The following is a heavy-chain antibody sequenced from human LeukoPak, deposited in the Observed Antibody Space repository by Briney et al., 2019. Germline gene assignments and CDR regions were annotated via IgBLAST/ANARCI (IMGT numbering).Heavy chain of an antibody. CDR1: GGSISSYY. CDR3: ATDIGYYGSGSFDY. CDR2: IYTSGST. J-gene: IGHJ4*02. V-gene: IGHV4-4*07. D-gene: IGHD3-10*01. Sequence: SETLSLTCTVSGGSISSYYWSWIRQPAGKGLEWIGRIYTSGSTNYNPSLKSRVTMSVDTSKNQFSLKLSSVTAADTAVYYCATDIGYYGSGSFDYWGQGTLVTVSS.